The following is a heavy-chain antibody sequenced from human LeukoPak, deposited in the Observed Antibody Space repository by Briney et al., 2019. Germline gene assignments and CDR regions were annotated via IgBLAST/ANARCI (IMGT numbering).Heavy chain of an antibody. CDR2: ISAYNGNT. CDR1: GYTFTSYG. CDR3: ARDFPISGSYGDY. V-gene: IGHV1-18*01. D-gene: IGHD1-26*01. Sequence: ASVKVSCKASGYTFTSYGINWVRQAPGQGLEWMGWISAYNGNTNYAQKFQGRVTITADESTSTAYMELSSLRSEDTAVYYCARDFPISGSYGDYWGQGTLVTVSS. J-gene: IGHJ4*02.